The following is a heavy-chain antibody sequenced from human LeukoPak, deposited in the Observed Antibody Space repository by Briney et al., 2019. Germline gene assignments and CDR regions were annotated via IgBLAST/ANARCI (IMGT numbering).Heavy chain of an antibody. Sequence: TGGSLRLSCAASGFTFSSYWMSWVRQTPGKGLEWVAHIKSDGSEKYYVDSVKGRFTISRDNAKNSLYLPMNSLRAEDTAVYYCARNRRYSFDIWGQGTMVTVSS. CDR1: GFTFSSYW. CDR2: IKSDGSEK. CDR3: ARNRRYSFDI. V-gene: IGHV3-7*04. J-gene: IGHJ3*02. D-gene: IGHD5-18*01.